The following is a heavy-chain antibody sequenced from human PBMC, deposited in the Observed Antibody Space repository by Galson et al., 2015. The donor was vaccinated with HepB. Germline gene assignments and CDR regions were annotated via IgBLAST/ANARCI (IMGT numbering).Heavy chain of an antibody. CDR3: AAFSFGVAVAGKGHYNEVDY. CDR2: IVVGSGNT. V-gene: IGHV1-58*02. J-gene: IGHJ4*02. CDR1: GFTFTSSA. D-gene: IGHD6-19*01. Sequence: SVKVSCKASGFTFTSSAMQWVRQARGQRLEWIGWIVVGSGNTNYAQKFQERVTITRDMSTSTAYMELSSLRSEDTAVYYCAAFSFGVAVAGKGHYNEVDYWGQGTLVTVSS.